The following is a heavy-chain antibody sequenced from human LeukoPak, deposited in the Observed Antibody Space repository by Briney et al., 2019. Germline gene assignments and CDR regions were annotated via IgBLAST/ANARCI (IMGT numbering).Heavy chain of an antibody. CDR2: ISGDGSIT. D-gene: IGHD3-10*01. J-gene: IGHJ4*02. CDR3: ARGYYYGSGNYFD. V-gene: IGHV3-74*01. Sequence: PGGSLRLSCAASGFTISGYWMHWVRQAPGKGLVWVSRISGDGSITAYADSVKGRFTISRDNAKNTLYLQMNSLRAEDTAVYYCARGYYYGSGNYFDWGQGTLVTVSS. CDR1: GFTISGYW.